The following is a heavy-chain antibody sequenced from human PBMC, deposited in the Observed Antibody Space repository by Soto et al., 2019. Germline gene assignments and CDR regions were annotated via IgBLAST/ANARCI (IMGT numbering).Heavy chain of an antibody. J-gene: IGHJ5*02. V-gene: IGHV1-69*12. CDR3: ARAGGCSGGSCYSSWFDP. CDR1: GGTFSSYA. CDR2: IIPIFGTA. D-gene: IGHD2-15*01. Sequence: QVQLVQSGAEVKKPGSSVKVSCKASGGTFSSYAISWVRQAPGQGLEWMGGIIPIFGTANYAQKFQGRVTITADESTSTAYMELSSLRSEDTAVYYCARAGGCSGGSCYSSWFDPWGQGTLVTVSS.